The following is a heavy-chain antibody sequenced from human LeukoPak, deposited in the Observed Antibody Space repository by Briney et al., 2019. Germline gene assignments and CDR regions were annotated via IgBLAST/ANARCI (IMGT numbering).Heavy chain of an antibody. Sequence: KTSETLSLTCTVSGGSISSGGYYWSWIRQPPGKGLEWIGYIYHSGSTYYNPSLKSRVTISVDRSKNQFSLKLSSVTAADTAVYYCARGLLRAFDIWGQGTMVTVSS. J-gene: IGHJ3*02. V-gene: IGHV4-30-2*01. D-gene: IGHD1-26*01. CDR3: ARGLLRAFDI. CDR1: GGSISSGGYY. CDR2: IYHSGST.